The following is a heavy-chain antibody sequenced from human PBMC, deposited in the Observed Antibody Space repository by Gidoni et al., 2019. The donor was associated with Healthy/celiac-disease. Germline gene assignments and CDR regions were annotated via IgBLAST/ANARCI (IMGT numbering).Heavy chain of an antibody. CDR2: IYTSGST. J-gene: IGHJ5*02. Sequence: VQLQESGPGLVKPSQTLSLTCTVSGGSISSGSYCWSWIRQPAGKGLEWTGRIYTSGSTNYNPSLKSRVTISVDTSKNQFSLKLSSVTAADTAVYYCARDGRNTAMVFSDWFDPWGQGTLVTVSS. V-gene: IGHV4-61*02. D-gene: IGHD5-18*01. CDR1: GGSISSGSYC. CDR3: ARDGRNTAMVFSDWFDP.